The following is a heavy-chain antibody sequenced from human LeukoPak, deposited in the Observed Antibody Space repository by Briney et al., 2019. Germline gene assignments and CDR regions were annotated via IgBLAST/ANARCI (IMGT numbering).Heavy chain of an antibody. V-gene: IGHV3-7*04. D-gene: IGHD5-18*01. J-gene: IGHJ4*02. CDR1: GFTFSSYS. CDR3: ARAVYGYFDF. CDR2: INQDGSEK. Sequence: GGSLRLSCAASGFTFSSYSMNWVRQAPGKGLEWLANINQDGSEKYYVDSVKGRFTISRDNAKNSQYLQMSSLRAEDTAVYYCARAVYGYFDFWGQGTLLTVSS.